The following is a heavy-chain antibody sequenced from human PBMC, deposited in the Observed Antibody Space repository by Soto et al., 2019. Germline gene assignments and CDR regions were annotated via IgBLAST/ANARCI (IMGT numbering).Heavy chain of an antibody. CDR2: IFSSGTT. CDR3: ARVPSPFDYYYAMDV. D-gene: IGHD3-16*01. V-gene: IGHV4-30-4*01. CDR1: GVSISSGNKY. J-gene: IGHJ6*01. Sequence: QVQLRESGPGLVMPSQTLSLTCTVSGVSISSGNKYWSWIRQPPGNGLEWIGYIFSSGTTYYNPSLKSRLTMSLDASQNQFSLKLNSLTNADTAVYFCARVPSPFDYYYAMDVW.